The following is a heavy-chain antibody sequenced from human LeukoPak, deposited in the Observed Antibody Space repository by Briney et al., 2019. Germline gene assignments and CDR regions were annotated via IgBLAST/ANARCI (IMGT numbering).Heavy chain of an antibody. Sequence: GGSLRLSCAASGFTFSSYAMSWVRQAPGKGLEWVSSISASGGSTYYADSVKGRFTISRDNSKNTLYLQMDSLRAEDTAVYYCAKSFIAVAGDFDYWGQGTLVTVSS. CDR2: ISASGGST. CDR1: GFTFSSYA. J-gene: IGHJ4*02. V-gene: IGHV3-23*01. CDR3: AKSFIAVAGDFDY. D-gene: IGHD6-19*01.